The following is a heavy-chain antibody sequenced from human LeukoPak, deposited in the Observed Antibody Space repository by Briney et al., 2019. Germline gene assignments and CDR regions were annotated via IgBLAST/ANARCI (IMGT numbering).Heavy chain of an antibody. CDR2: ISAYNGNT. D-gene: IGHD1-26*01. CDR3: ARERSGSYRFDY. Sequence: MGWISAYNGNTNYAQKLQGRVTMTTDTPTSTAYMELRSLRSDDTAVYYCARERSGSYRFDYWGQGTLVTVSS. J-gene: IGHJ4*02. V-gene: IGHV1-18*01.